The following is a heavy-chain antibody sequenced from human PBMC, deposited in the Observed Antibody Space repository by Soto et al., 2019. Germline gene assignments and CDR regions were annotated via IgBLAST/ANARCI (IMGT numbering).Heavy chain of an antibody. Sequence: QVQLVESGGGVVQPGRSLRLSCAASGFTFSSYGMHWVRQAPGKGLEWVAVIWYDGSNKYYADSVKGRFTISRDNSKNPLYLQMNSLRAEDTAVYYCARGPFGSGWSGRFDPWGQGTLVTVSS. CDR3: ARGPFGSGWSGRFDP. CDR2: IWYDGSNK. V-gene: IGHV3-33*01. CDR1: GFTFSSYG. D-gene: IGHD6-19*01. J-gene: IGHJ5*02.